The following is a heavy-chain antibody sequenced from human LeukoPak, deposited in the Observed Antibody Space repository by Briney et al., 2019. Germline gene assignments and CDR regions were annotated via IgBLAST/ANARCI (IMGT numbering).Heavy chain of an antibody. Sequence: PGGSLRPSCAASGFTFSSHWMTWVRQAPGKGLEWVANINQDGSERYYVDSVKGRFTISRDNAKNSLYLQMNSLRAEDTAVYYCARDSEYSSSFAFDIWGQGTMVTVSS. V-gene: IGHV3-7*01. CDR3: ARDSEYSSSFAFDI. CDR1: GFTFSSHW. J-gene: IGHJ3*02. CDR2: INQDGSER. D-gene: IGHD6-13*01.